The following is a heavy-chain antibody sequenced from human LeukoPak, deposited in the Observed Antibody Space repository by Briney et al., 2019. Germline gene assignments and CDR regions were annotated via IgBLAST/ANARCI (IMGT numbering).Heavy chain of an antibody. D-gene: IGHD2-15*01. CDR2: IYTSGST. Sequence: SETLTLTCTVSGGSISSYSWSWIRQAPGKGLEWIWNIYTSGSTNYNPSLKSRATISENTSKTQFSQKLSSVTAEDTAVYYCARLAASVTFDYWGQGTLVPVSS. V-gene: IGHV4-4*09. CDR3: ARLAASVTFDY. CDR1: GGSISSYS. J-gene: IGHJ4*02.